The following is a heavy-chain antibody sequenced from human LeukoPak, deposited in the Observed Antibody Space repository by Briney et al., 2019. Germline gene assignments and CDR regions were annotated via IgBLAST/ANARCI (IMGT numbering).Heavy chain of an antibody. V-gene: IGHV3-21*01. D-gene: IGHD6-13*01. CDR3: ARGYILQQLGVIDYYYYMDV. CDR1: GFTFSSYS. Sequence: GGSLRLSCAASGFTFSSYSMSWVRQAPGKGLEWVSSIGTSSSYIYYADSVKGRFTISRDNAKNSLYLQMNSLRAEDTAVYYCARGYILQQLGVIDYYYYMDVWGKGTTVTVSS. CDR2: IGTSSSYI. J-gene: IGHJ6*03.